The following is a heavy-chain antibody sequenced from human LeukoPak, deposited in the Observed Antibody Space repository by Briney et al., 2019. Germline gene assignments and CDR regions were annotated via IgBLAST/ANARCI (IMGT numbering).Heavy chain of an antibody. CDR2: INSDGSST. J-gene: IGHJ4*02. D-gene: IGHD3-22*01. CDR3: ARARPRDYYDSSGYNY. Sequence: GGSLRLSCAASGFTFSSYWMHWVRQAPGKGLVWVSRINSDGSSTSYADSVKGRFTISRDNAKNTLYLQMNSLRAEDTAVYYCARARPRDYYDSSGYNYWGQGTLVTVSS. V-gene: IGHV3-74*01. CDR1: GFTFSSYW.